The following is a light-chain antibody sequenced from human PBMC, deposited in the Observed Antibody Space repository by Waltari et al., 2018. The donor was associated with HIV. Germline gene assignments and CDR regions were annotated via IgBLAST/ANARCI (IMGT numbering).Light chain of an antibody. V-gene: IGLV1-40*01. CDR2: GNS. CDR3: QSYDRSLSGYVV. J-gene: IGLJ2*01. CDR1: SSNIGAGFD. Sequence: QPLLTQPPSVSGAPGQRVTISCTGSSSNIGAGFDVHWYQQLPGTVPKLLIYGNSNRPSGVPHRFSGSKSGTSASLAITGLQAEDEADYYCQSYDRSLSGYVVFGGGTKLTVL.